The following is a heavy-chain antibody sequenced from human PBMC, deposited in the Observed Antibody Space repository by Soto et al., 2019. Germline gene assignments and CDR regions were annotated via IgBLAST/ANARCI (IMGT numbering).Heavy chain of an antibody. D-gene: IGHD6-13*01. J-gene: IGHJ5*02. Sequence: PSETLSLTCTVSGGSISSSSYYWGWIRQPPGKGLEWIGSIYYSGSTYYNPSLKSRVTISVDTSKNQFSLKLSSVTAADTAVYYCARQVTVNLAAAEKWFDPWGQGTLVTVSS. CDR3: ARQVTVNLAAAEKWFDP. CDR1: GGSISSSSYY. CDR2: IYYSGST. V-gene: IGHV4-39*01.